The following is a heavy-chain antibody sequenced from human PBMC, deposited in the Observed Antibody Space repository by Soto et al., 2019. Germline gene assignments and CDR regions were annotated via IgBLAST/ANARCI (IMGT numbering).Heavy chain of an antibody. J-gene: IGHJ4*02. CDR1: GGSISSSSYY. D-gene: IGHD2-15*01. CDR2: IYYSGST. V-gene: IGHV4-61*05. CDR3: ARYGSGQLYYFDY. Sequence: SETLSLTCTVSGGSISSSSYYWSWIRQPPGKGLEWIGYIYYSGSTNYNPSLKSRVTISVDTSKNQFSLKLSSVTAADTAVYYCARYGSGQLYYFDYWGQGTLVTVSS.